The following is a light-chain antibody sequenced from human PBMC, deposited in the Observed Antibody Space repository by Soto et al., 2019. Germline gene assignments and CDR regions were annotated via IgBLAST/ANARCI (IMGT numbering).Light chain of an antibody. CDR2: DAS. Sequence: DIQMTQSPSTLSASVGDRVTITCRASQTISSWLAWYQQKPGKAPTLLIYDASTLERGVPSRFSGTGSGTEFTLSIDSLQPDDFATYYRQQYHTSSITFGQGTRLEI. J-gene: IGKJ5*01. CDR1: QTISSW. CDR3: QQYHTSSIT. V-gene: IGKV1-5*01.